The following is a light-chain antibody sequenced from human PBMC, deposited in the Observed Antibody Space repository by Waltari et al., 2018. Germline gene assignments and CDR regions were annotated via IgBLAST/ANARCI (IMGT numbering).Light chain of an antibody. CDR3: QQYNNWPPEYT. CDR1: QRVSSD. CDR2: GAS. J-gene: IGKJ2*01. V-gene: IGKV3-15*01. Sequence: EIVMTQSPATLSVSPGERATLSCRASQRVSSDLAWYQQKPGQAPRLLIFGASTRATGIPARFSGSGSGTEFTLTISSLQSEDFALYYCQQYNNWPPEYTFGQGTKLEIQ.